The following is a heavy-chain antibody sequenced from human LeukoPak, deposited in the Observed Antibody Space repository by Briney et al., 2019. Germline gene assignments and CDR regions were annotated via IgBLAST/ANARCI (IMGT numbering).Heavy chain of an antibody. V-gene: IGHV3-7*01. CDR3: ARDITVGPQWIQLWLPRGNFDY. J-gene: IGHJ4*02. CDR2: IKQDGSEK. D-gene: IGHD5-18*01. Sequence: GGSLRLSCAASGFTFSSYWMSWVRQAPGKGLEWVANIKQDGSEKYYVDSVKGRFTISRDNAKNSLYLQMNSLRAEDTAVYYCARDITVGPQWIQLWLPRGNFDYWGQGTLVTVSS. CDR1: GFTFSSYW.